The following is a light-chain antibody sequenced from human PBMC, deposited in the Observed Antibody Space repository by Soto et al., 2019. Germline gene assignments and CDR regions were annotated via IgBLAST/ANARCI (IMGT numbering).Light chain of an antibody. Sequence: ETVMTQSPATLSMSPGERATLSCRASQSLNSDLAWYQQKPGQAPRLLIYGASTRATGIPGRFSGSGSGTEFTLTIGSLQSEDFAVYYCQQYNSWPLTFGGGTKVDIK. V-gene: IGKV3-15*01. CDR2: GAS. J-gene: IGKJ4*01. CDR3: QQYNSWPLT. CDR1: QSLNSD.